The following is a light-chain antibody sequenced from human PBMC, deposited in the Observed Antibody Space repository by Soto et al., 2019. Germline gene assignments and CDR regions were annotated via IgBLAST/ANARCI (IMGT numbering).Light chain of an antibody. CDR2: SNN. CDR3: AAWDDRLNGWV. Sequence: QSVLTQPPSASGTPGQRVSISCSGSSSNIGSNTVTWYQQLPGTAPKLLIYSNNQRPAGVPDRFSGSKSGTSASLSISGLQSEDEADYYCAAWDDRLNGWVFGGGTKVTVL. J-gene: IGLJ3*02. CDR1: SSNIGSNT. V-gene: IGLV1-44*01.